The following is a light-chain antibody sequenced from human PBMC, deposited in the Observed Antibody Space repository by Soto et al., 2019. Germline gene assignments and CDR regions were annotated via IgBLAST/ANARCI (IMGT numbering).Light chain of an antibody. J-gene: IGLJ1*01. CDR3: CSYVGATTSV. CDR1: SSNIGGYNV. V-gene: IGLV2-23*01. Sequence: QSVLTQPASVSGSPGQSITISCSGTSSNIGGYNVVSWYQQHPGKAPKVIVYEGIKRPSGVSDRFSGSTSGSAASLTISGLQAEDEAEYYCCSYVGATTSVLGSGTKVTV. CDR2: EGI.